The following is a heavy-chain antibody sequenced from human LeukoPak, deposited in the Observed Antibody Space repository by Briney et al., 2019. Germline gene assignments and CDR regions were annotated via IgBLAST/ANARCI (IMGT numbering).Heavy chain of an antibody. J-gene: IGHJ5*02. Sequence: SETLSLTCAVSGGSISSSNWWSWVRQPPGKGLEWIGEIYHSGSTNYNPSLKSRVTISVDKFKNQFSLKLSSVTAADTAVYYCARDVGYCSSTSCWKYNWFDPWGQGTLVTVSS. CDR1: GGSISSSNW. CDR3: ARDVGYCSSTSCWKYNWFDP. D-gene: IGHD2-2*03. CDR2: IYHSGST. V-gene: IGHV4-4*02.